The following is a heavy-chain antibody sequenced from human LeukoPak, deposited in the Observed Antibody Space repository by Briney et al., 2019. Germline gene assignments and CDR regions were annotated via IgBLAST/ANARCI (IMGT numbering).Heavy chain of an antibody. Sequence: SETLSPTCAVSGGSISSSNWWSWVRQPPGKGLEWIGEIYHSGSTNYNPSLKSRVTISVDKSKNQFSLKLSSVTAADTAVYYCAKDRVYAIYYFDYWGQGTLVTVSS. V-gene: IGHV4-4*02. CDR3: AKDRVYAIYYFDY. D-gene: IGHD2-8*01. J-gene: IGHJ4*02. CDR2: IYHSGST. CDR1: GGSISSSNW.